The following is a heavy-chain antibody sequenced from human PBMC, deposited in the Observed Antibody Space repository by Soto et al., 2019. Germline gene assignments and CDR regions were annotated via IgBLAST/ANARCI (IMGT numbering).Heavy chain of an antibody. D-gene: IGHD1-1*01. CDR1: GFMFSSAW. V-gene: IGHV3-15*01. CDR2: IKSKRDGGTT. Sequence: HLVESGGDLVKPGGSLRLSWATSGFMFSSAWMSWVRQAPGKGLEWVGRIKSKRDGGTTDYAPPVKGRFVISRDDSKNTLYLQMNSLKTDDTAVYYCVEGWNDFWGQGTLVAVSS. CDR3: VEGWNDF. J-gene: IGHJ4*02.